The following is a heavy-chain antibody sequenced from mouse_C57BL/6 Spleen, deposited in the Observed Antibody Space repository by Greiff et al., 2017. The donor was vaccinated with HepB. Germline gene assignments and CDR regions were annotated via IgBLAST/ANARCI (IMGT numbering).Heavy chain of an antibody. CDR2: ISSGSSTI. CDR3: ARPYYYGSRGAMDY. Sequence: EVKLVESGGGLVKPGGSLKLSCAASGFTFSDYGMHWVRQAPEKGLEWVAYISSGSSTIYYADTVKGRFTISRDNAKNTLFLQMTSLRSEDTAMYYCARPYYYGSRGAMDYWGQGTSVTVSS. V-gene: IGHV5-17*01. J-gene: IGHJ4*01. CDR1: GFTFSDYG. D-gene: IGHD1-1*01.